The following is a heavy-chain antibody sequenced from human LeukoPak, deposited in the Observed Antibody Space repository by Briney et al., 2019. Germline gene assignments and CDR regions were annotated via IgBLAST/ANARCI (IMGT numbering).Heavy chain of an antibody. D-gene: IGHD2-2*01. CDR3: ARSFGGYQLLAY. CDR2: IYSGGST. CDR1: GFTFSSYG. Sequence: GGSLRLSCAASGFTFSSYGMSWVRQAPGKGLEWVSVIYSGGSTYYADSVKGRFTIYRDNSKDTLYLQMNSLRAEDTAVYYCARSFGGYQLLAYWGQGTLVTVSS. J-gene: IGHJ4*02. V-gene: IGHV3-66*01.